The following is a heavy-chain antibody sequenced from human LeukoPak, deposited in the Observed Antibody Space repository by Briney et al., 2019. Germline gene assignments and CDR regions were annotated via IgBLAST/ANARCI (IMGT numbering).Heavy chain of an antibody. CDR3: ARRNIAAGVHAFEI. V-gene: IGHV3-48*03. Sequence: GGSLRLSCAASGFTFSSYEMNWVRQAPGKGLEWVSYTSSSGTTKYNAESVKGRFTISRDNAKKSLFLQMNSLRAEDTAVYYCARRNIAAGVHAFEIWGQGTMVTVSS. D-gene: IGHD6-13*01. CDR1: GFTFSSYE. CDR2: TSSSGTTK. J-gene: IGHJ3*02.